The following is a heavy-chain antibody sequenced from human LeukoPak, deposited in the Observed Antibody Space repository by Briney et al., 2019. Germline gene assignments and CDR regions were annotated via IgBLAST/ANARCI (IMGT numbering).Heavy chain of an antibody. J-gene: IGHJ4*02. CDR2: ISYDGSNK. Sequence: PGESLRLSCAASGFTFSSDGMHWVRQAPGKGLEWAAVISYDGSNKYYADSVKGRFTISRDNSKNTLYLQMNSLRAEDTAVYYCAKIGTRIVGATFYFDYWGQGTLVTVSS. CDR3: AKIGTRIVGATFYFDY. V-gene: IGHV3-30*18. CDR1: GFTFSSDG. D-gene: IGHD1-26*01.